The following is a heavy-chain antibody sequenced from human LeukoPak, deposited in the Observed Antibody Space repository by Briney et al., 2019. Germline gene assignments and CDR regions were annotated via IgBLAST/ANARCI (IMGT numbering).Heavy chain of an antibody. CDR3: ATPRSLHDYGGPPDY. CDR1: GFTFSSYA. J-gene: IGHJ4*02. D-gene: IGHD4-23*01. V-gene: IGHV3-23*01. CDR2: ISGSGGST. Sequence: GGSLTLSCAASGFTFSSYAMSWVRQAPGKGLEWVAAISGSGGSTYYADSVKGRFTISRDNSKNTLYLQMNSLRAEDTAVYYCATPRSLHDYGGPPDYWGQGTLVTVSS.